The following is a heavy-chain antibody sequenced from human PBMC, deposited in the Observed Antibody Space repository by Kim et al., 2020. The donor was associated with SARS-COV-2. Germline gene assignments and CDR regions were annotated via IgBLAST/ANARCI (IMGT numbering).Heavy chain of an antibody. CDR1: GDSIISTKW. Sequence: SETLSLTCGVSGDSIISTKWWTWVRQPPGKGLEWIGELSHSGTTNYNLSLKSRVTMSVDKSKSQFSLRLTSVTAADTAVYFCARSPGESTSFSLDAWGQGTLVTVSS. CDR2: LSHSGTT. V-gene: IGHV4-4*02. J-gene: IGHJ5*02. CDR3: ARSPGESTSFSLDA.